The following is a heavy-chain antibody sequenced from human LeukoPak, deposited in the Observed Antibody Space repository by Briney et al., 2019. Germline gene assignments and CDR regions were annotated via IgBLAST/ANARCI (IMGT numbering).Heavy chain of an antibody. D-gene: IGHD3-9*01. CDR2: ISGSGSST. Sequence: PGGSLRLSCAASGFTFSGYAMSWVRQAPGQGLEWVSGISGSGSSTYYADSVKGRFTISRDNSKNSLYLQMNTLRPEDTAVYYCTKGDYDILTALDYWGQGTLVTVSS. CDR3: TKGDYDILTALDY. CDR1: GFTFSGYA. J-gene: IGHJ4*02. V-gene: IGHV3-23*01.